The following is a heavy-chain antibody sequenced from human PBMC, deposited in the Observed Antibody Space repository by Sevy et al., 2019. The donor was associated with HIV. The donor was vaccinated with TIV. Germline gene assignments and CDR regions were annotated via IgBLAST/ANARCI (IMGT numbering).Heavy chain of an antibody. V-gene: IGHV3-7*01. CDR2: IRQDENEI. Sequence: GGSLRLSCAASGFTFHTFWMQWARQAPGKGLEWVANIRQDENEIYYADSVKGRFTISRDNAMQSLYLEMNNLRVEDSGIYYCSRRYFDVGGQGTLVTVSS. J-gene: IGHJ4*02. CDR3: SRRYFDV. CDR1: GFTFHTFW.